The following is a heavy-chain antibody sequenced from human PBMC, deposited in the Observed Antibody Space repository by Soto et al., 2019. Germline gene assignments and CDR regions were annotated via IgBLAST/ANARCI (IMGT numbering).Heavy chain of an antibody. CDR2: IYYSGST. J-gene: IGHJ6*03. V-gene: IGHV4-39*01. CDR1: GGSISSSSYY. Sequence: QLQLQESGPGLVKPSETLSLTCTVSGGSISSSSYYWGWIRQPPGKGLEWIGSIYYSGSTYHNPSLESRVTISVDTSKNQFSLKLSSVTAADTAVYYCARLSKLRDFWSGYYHSYYYYMDVWGKGTKVTV. CDR3: ARLSKLRDFWSGYYHSYYYYMDV. D-gene: IGHD3-3*01.